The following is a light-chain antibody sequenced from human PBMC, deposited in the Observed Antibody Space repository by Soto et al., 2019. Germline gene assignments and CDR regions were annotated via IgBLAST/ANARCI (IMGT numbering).Light chain of an antibody. Sequence: QSVLAQPASVSGSPGQSITISCTGTSSDVGLYDYVSWYQQHPGKAPQRMIYAVSNRPSGVSNRFSASKSGNTASLFISGLQAEDEADYYCSSYTSDSSYVFGSGTRSPS. J-gene: IGLJ1*01. CDR3: SSYTSDSSYV. CDR1: SSDVGLYDY. V-gene: IGLV2-14*01. CDR2: AVS.